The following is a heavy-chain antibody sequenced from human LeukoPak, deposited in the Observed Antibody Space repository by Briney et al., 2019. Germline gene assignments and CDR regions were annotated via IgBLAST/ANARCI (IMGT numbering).Heavy chain of an antibody. Sequence: SETLSLTCTVSGYSISSGYYWGWIRQPPGKGLEWIGSIYHSGSTYYNPSLKSRVTISVDTSKNQFSLKLSSVTAADTAVYYCARDPVHYSSSWYHWGQGTLVTVSS. J-gene: IGHJ4*02. CDR1: GYSISSGYY. CDR2: IYHSGST. D-gene: IGHD6-13*01. V-gene: IGHV4-38-2*02. CDR3: ARDPVHYSSSWYH.